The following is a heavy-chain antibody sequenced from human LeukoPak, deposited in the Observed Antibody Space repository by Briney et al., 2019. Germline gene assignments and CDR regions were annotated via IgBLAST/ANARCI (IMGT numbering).Heavy chain of an antibody. V-gene: IGHV3-53*01. CDR2: IYSGGST. CDR1: GFTVSSNY. Sequence: GGSLRLSCAASGFTVSSNYMSWVRQAPGKGLEWVSIIYSGGSTFYADSVKGRFTISRDNAKNSLYLQMNSLRAEDTAIYYCARDPYSGSYGDSYYYYMDVWGKGTTVTISS. J-gene: IGHJ6*03. D-gene: IGHD1-26*01. CDR3: ARDPYSGSYGDSYYYYMDV.